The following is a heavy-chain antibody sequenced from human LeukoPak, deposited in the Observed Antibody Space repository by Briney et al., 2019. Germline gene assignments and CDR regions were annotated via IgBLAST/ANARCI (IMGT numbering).Heavy chain of an antibody. Sequence: SETLSLTCAVYGGSFSGFSWNWVRQPPGKGLEWIGEINHSRNTNYNPSLKSRVTISVDTSNNQFSLRLTSVTAADTAVYYCARVGNYYGSGSYYGKPENWFDPWGQGTLVTVSS. CDR1: GGSFSGFS. D-gene: IGHD3-10*01. CDR2: INHSRNT. CDR3: ARVGNYYGSGSYYGKPENWFDP. J-gene: IGHJ5*02. V-gene: IGHV4-34*01.